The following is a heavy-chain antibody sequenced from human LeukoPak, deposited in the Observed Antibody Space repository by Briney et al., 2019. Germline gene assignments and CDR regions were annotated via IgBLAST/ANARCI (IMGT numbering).Heavy chain of an antibody. CDR2: IYYGGST. J-gene: IGHJ4*02. D-gene: IGHD2-2*01. CDR3: ARRGYCSSTSCYPPLYYFDY. Sequence: SETLSLTCTVSGGSISSYYWSWIRQPPGKGLEWIGYIYYGGSTNYNPSLKSRVTISVDTSKNQFSLKLSSVTAADTAVYYCARRGYCSSTSCYPPLYYFDYWGQGTLVTVSS. CDR1: GGSISSYY. V-gene: IGHV4-59*08.